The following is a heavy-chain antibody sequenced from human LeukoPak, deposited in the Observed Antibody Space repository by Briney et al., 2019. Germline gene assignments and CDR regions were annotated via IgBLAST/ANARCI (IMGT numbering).Heavy chain of an antibody. Sequence: GGPLGLSCAPPGFTFTSFPRSGFAQPQGKGREGFSPISGSGGSTYYADSVKGRFTISRDNSKNTLYLQMNSLRAEDTAVYYCAKGGSGSHPPDAFDIWGQGTMVTVSS. CDR1: GFTFTSFP. J-gene: IGHJ3*02. D-gene: IGHD3-22*01. CDR3: AKGGSGSHPPDAFDI. V-gene: IGHV3-23*01. CDR2: ISGSGGST.